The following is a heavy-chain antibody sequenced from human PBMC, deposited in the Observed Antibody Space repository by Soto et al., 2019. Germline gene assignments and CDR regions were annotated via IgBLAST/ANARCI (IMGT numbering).Heavy chain of an antibody. J-gene: IGHJ6*02. V-gene: IGHV1-2*02. CDR1: GYSFTGHY. CDR3: ARDPSSFLGRVYGMDV. Sequence: QVQHVQSGAEVKKPGDSVEVSCKASGYSFTGHYMHWVRRAPGRSPEWMGWVNLNTGGTDYAQEFQGRVTMTTATSIRTVYLEVTGLKFDDTAIYYCARDPSSFLGRVYGMDVWGQGTAVTVSS. CDR2: VNLNTGGT.